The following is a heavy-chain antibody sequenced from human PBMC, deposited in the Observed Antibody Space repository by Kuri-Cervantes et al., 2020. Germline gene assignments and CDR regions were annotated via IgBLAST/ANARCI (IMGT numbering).Heavy chain of an antibody. CDR2: IKQDGTEE. D-gene: IGHD4-17*01. CDR1: GFRFSNYW. J-gene: IGHJ4*02. CDR3: ARGYDYGDHKYYFDY. Sequence: GESLKISCAPSGFRFSNYWMNWVCQAPGKGLEWVANIKQDGTEEYYVDSVKGRFTISRDNAKNSLYLQMSSLRAEDTAVYYCARGYDYGDHKYYFDYWGQGTLVTVSS. V-gene: IGHV3-7*01.